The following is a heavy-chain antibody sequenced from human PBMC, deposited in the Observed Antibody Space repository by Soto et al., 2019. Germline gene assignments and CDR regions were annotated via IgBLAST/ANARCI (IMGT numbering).Heavy chain of an antibody. CDR1: GYTFTSYG. V-gene: IGHV1-18*04. J-gene: IGHJ6*02. Sequence: GASVKVSCKASGYTFTSYGISWVRQAPGQGLEWMGWISAYNGNTNYAQKLQGRVTMTTDTSTSTAYMELRSLRSDDTAVYYCARDANYYYYYGMDVWGQGTTVTVSS. CDR3: ARDANYYYYYGMDV. CDR2: ISAYNGNT.